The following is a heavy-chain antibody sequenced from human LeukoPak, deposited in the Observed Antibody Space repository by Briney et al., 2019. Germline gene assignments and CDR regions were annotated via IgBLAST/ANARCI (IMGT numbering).Heavy chain of an antibody. J-gene: IGHJ5*02. Sequence: SETLSLTCTVSGYSISSGYYWGCIRQPPGKGLEWIGYIYYSGSTNYNPSLKSRVTISVDTSKNQFSLKLSSVTAADTAVYYCARVQRRIAWYWFDPWGQRTLVSFSS. D-gene: IGHD6-13*01. CDR2: IYYSGST. CDR3: ARVQRRIAWYWFDP. V-gene: IGHV4-61*01. CDR1: GYSISSGYY.